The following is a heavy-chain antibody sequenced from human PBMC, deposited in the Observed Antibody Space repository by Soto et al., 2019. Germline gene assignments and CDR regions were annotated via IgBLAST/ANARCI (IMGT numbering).Heavy chain of an antibody. Sequence: SETLSLTCTVSGDSISTFYWGWMRQSPGKELEWIGYVYYTGSTNYNPSLKSRVTISVDRSKNQFSLKLTSANAVDTAVYYCARGRTVRNYADDSSDYFYFFDYWGQGTQVTVS. CDR1: GDSISTFY. CDR2: VYYTGST. J-gene: IGHJ4*02. D-gene: IGHD3-22*01. CDR3: ARGRTVRNYADDSSDYFYFFDY. V-gene: IGHV4-59*01.